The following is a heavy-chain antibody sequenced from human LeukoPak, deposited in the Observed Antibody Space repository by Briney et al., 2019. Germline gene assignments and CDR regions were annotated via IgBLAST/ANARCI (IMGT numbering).Heavy chain of an antibody. CDR3: ARSIVLINWFDP. CDR1: GYTFTSYD. D-gene: IGHD2-8*01. Sequence: ASVKVSCKASGYTFTSYDINWVRQATGQGLEWMGWMNPNSGNTGYAQKFQGRVTMTRNTSISTAYMELSSLRSEDTAVYYCARSIVLINWFDPLGQGTLVTVSS. CDR2: MNPNSGNT. V-gene: IGHV1-8*01. J-gene: IGHJ5*02.